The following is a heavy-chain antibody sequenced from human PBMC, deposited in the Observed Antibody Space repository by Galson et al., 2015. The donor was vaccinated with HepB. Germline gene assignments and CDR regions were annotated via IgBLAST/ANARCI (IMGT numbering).Heavy chain of an antibody. Sequence: SCKASGYTLTRYAINWVRQAPGQGLEWMGWINTDTGNPTYGQGFTGRFVFSLDTSVSTAYLQISSLKAADTAVYYCARRDGNDWFDPWGQGTLVTVSS. CDR3: ARRDGNDWFDP. CDR1: GYTLTRYA. CDR2: INTDTGNP. J-gene: IGHJ5*02. D-gene: IGHD5-24*01. V-gene: IGHV7-4-1*02.